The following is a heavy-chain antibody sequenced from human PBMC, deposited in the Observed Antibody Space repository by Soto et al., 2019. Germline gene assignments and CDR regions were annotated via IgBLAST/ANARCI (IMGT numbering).Heavy chain of an antibody. J-gene: IGHJ4*02. CDR2: IYYSGST. Sequence: PSETLSLTCTVSGGSISSGGYYWSWIRQPPGKGLEWIGYIYYSGSTYYNPSLKSRVTISVDTSKNQFSLKLSSVTAADTAVYYCARSLGPVAATVPEGAYYFDYWGQGTLVTVSS. CDR1: GGSISSGGYY. D-gene: IGHD6-19*01. V-gene: IGHV4-30-4*01. CDR3: ARSLGPVAATVPEGAYYFDY.